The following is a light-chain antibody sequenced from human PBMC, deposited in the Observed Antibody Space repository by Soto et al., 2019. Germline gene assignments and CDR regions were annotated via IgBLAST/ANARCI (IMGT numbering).Light chain of an antibody. CDR3: HSSDTVPVI. Sequence: DIQMTQSPSSLSASIGDRVTIACRASQGINNYLAWYQQKPGKVPNLLIYDASTLQSGVPSRFSGSGAWTHFPLTISSLQPEEVATYCCHSSDTVPVIFGPGTKVDIK. CDR1: QGINNY. V-gene: IGKV1-27*01. J-gene: IGKJ3*01. CDR2: DAS.